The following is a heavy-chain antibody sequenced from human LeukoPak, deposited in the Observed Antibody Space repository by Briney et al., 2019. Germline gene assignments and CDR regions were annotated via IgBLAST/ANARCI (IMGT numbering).Heavy chain of an antibody. D-gene: IGHD3-22*01. CDR2: INPGGST. V-gene: IGHV4-34*01. CDR3: ARGRQEISMIIVVMTAVSYYLDA. CDR1: GESFSGYY. J-gene: IGHJ6*03. Sequence: SETLSLTCAVYGESFSGYYWTWIRQSPGKGLEWIGEINPGGSTYFNPSLKSRLTISRDTSKNQFSLRLRSVTAADTGIYYCARGRQEISMIIVVMTAVSYYLDAWGKGTTVTLS.